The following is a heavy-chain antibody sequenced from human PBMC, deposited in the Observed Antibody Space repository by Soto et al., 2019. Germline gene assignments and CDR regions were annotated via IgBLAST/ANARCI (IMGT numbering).Heavy chain of an antibody. CDR1: GFTFSSYA. D-gene: IGHD4-17*01. CDR3: AKGGYGDYVARYYFDY. J-gene: IGHJ4*02. CDR2: ISGSGGST. Sequence: GGSLRLSCAASGFTFSSYAMSWVRQAPGKGLEWVSAISGSGGSTYYADSVKGRFTISRDNSKNTLYLQMNSLRAEDTAVYYCAKGGYGDYVARYYFDYWDQGTLVTVSS. V-gene: IGHV3-23*01.